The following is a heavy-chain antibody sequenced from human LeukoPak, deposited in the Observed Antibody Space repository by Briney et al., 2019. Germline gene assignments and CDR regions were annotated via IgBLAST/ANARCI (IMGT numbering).Heavy chain of an antibody. CDR2: IDYSGST. J-gene: IGHJ4*02. V-gene: IGHV4-59*01. Sequence: SETLSLTCTVSGGSISSYYWSWIRQPPGKGLEWIGYIDYSGSTNYNPSLKSRVTISVDTSKNQFSLKLSSVTAADTAVYYCARVWNDYGDPSVYYFDYWGQGTLVTVSS. CDR3: ARVWNDYGDPSVYYFDY. D-gene: IGHD4-17*01. CDR1: GGSISSYY.